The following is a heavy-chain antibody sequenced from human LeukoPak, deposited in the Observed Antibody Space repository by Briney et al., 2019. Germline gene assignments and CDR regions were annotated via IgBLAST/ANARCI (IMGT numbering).Heavy chain of an antibody. V-gene: IGHV3-30*04. CDR3: ARDRPGRYQLLRGSAFDV. D-gene: IGHD1-1*01. J-gene: IGHJ3*01. CDR2: VLYDGSED. Sequence: PGGSLRLPCAASGFLFGSFAMHWVRQTPGKGLEWVAVVLYDGSEDYYADSVKGRFTISRDNSKNTLFLQMNSLRPEDTAIYYCARDRPGRYQLLRGSAFDVWGQGTVVTVSS. CDR1: GFLFGSFA.